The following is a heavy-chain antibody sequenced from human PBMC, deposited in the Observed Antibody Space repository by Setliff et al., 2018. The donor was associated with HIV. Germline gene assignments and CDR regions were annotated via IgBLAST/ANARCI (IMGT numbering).Heavy chain of an antibody. J-gene: IGHJ5*02. CDR1: GGSIRSSIYY. V-gene: IGHV4-39*07. CDR2: IYYSGST. CDR3: ARGEQLVDNRFDP. D-gene: IGHD6-13*01. Sequence: SETLSLTCTVSGGSIRSSIYYWGWVRQPPGKGLEWLGSIYYSGSTYYNPSLQSRLTISVDTSRNQFSLKLNSVTAADTAVYYCARGEQLVDNRFDPWGQGTLVTVSS.